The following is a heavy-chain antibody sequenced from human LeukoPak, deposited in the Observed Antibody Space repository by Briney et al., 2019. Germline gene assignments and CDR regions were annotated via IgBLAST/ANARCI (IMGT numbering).Heavy chain of an antibody. Sequence: GESLKISCKGSGYIFTSYWISWVRQMPGKGLEWMGRIDPSDSYTNYSPSFQGHVTISADKSISTAYLQWSSLKASDTAMYYCARLSGGYCSSTSCYVGWFDPWGQGTLVTVSS. V-gene: IGHV5-10-1*01. CDR1: GYIFTSYW. CDR3: ARLSGGYCSSTSCYVGWFDP. CDR2: IDPSDSYT. D-gene: IGHD2-2*03. J-gene: IGHJ5*02.